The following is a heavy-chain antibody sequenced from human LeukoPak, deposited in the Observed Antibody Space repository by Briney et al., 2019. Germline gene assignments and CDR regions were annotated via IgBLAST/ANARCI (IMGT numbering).Heavy chain of an antibody. J-gene: IGHJ4*02. Sequence: ASVKVSCKAPGGTFSSYAISWVRQAPGQGLEWMGGIIPIFGTANYAQKFQGRVTITADESTSTAYMELSSLRSEDTAVYYCARVYGDYYDYWGQGTLVTVSS. CDR3: ARVYGDYYDY. V-gene: IGHV1-69*13. CDR1: GGTFSSYA. CDR2: IIPIFGTA. D-gene: IGHD4-17*01.